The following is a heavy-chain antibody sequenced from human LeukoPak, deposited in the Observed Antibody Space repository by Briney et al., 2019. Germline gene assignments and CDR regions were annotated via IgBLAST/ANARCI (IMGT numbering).Heavy chain of an antibody. CDR2: INPSGGST. V-gene: IGHV1-46*01. Sequence: ASVKVSCKASGYTFTSYYMHWVRQAPGQGLEWMGIINPSGGSTSYAQKFQGRVTMTRDMSTSTVYMELSSLRSEDTAVYYCARATTYYYDSSGYCYVAQDFWGQGTLVTVSS. D-gene: IGHD3-22*01. CDR1: GYTFTSYY. CDR3: ARATTYYYDSSGYCYVAQDF. J-gene: IGHJ4*02.